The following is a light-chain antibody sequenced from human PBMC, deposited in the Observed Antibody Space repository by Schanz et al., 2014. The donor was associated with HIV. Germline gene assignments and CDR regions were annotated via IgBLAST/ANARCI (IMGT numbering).Light chain of an antibody. J-gene: IGLJ2*01. CDR3: ATWDDSLKGPV. CDR1: NSNIRSNA. Sequence: QSVLTQPPSASGTPGQRVTISCSVSNSNIRSNAVNWYQHLPGTAPKLLIYRNNQRPSGVPDRFSGSQSGASASLAISGLQSEDEADFYCATWDDSLKGPVFGGGTKLTVL. CDR2: RNN. V-gene: IGLV1-44*01.